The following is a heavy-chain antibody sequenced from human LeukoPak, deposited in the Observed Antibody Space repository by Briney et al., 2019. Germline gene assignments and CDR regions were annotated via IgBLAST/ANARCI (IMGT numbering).Heavy chain of an antibody. CDR2: INPNSGGT. CDR1: GYTFSSYG. V-gene: IGHV1-2*02. Sequence: ASVKVSCKASGYTFSSYGITWVRQAPGQGLEWMGWINPNSGGTNYAQKFQGRVTMTSDTSISTAYMELSRLRSDDTAVYYCARVGQDGATSLYYFDYWGQGTLVIVSS. J-gene: IGHJ4*02. CDR3: ARVGQDGATSLYYFDY. D-gene: IGHD5-12*01.